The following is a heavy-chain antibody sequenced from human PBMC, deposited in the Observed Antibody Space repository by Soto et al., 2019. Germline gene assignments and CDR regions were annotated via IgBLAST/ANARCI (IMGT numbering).Heavy chain of an antibody. D-gene: IGHD6-13*01. CDR3: ARDKAAAPRYYFDY. CDR2: INPNSGGT. CDR1: GYTFTGYY. V-gene: IGHV1-2*02. J-gene: IGHJ4*02. Sequence: GASVKVSCKASGYTFTGYYIHWVRQAPGQGLEWMGWINPNSGGTNYAQKFQGRVTMTRDTSISTAYMELSRLRSDDTAVYYCARDKAAAPRYYFDYWGQGTLVTVSS.